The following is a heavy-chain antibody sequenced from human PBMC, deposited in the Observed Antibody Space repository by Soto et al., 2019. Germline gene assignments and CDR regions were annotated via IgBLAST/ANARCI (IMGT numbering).Heavy chain of an antibody. CDR1: AGAHSTYA. V-gene: IGHV1-69*01. CDR2: IIPIFRTA. Sequence: AMSFPKAAAGAHSTYATSLGRQTPGQGVEWMGGIIPIFRTANYAQKFQGRVTITADESTSTAYMELSSLRSEDTAVYYCARVSLSQYSSSSAYYYYYYGMDVWGQGTTVTVSS. CDR3: ARVSLSQYSSSSAYYYYYYGMDV. J-gene: IGHJ6*02. D-gene: IGHD6-6*01.